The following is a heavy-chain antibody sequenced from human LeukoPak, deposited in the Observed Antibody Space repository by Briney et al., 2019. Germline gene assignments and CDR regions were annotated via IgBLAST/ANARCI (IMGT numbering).Heavy chain of an antibody. D-gene: IGHD6-19*01. J-gene: IGHJ4*02. CDR3: ARDRTPPRIAVAGTIDY. Sequence: PGRPLRLSCAASGFTFSSYAMHWVRQAPGKGLEWVAVISYDGSNKYYADSVKGRFTISRDNSKNTLYLQTNSLRAEDTAVYYCARDRTPPRIAVAGTIDYWGQGTLVTVSS. V-gene: IGHV3-30-3*01. CDR1: GFTFSSYA. CDR2: ISYDGSNK.